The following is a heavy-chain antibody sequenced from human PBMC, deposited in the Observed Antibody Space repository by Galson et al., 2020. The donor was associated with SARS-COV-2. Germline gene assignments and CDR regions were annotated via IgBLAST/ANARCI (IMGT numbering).Heavy chain of an antibody. CDR3: ARDTGASMDV. V-gene: IGHV3-30*04. Sequence: GGSLRLSCAASGFTFSSYAMHWVRQAPGKGLEWVAVISYDGSNKYYADSVKGRFTISRDNSKNTLYLQMNSLRAEDTAVYYCARDTGASMDVCGKGTTVTVSS. CDR1: GFTFSSYA. CDR2: ISYDGSNK. J-gene: IGHJ6*03. D-gene: IGHD1-26*01.